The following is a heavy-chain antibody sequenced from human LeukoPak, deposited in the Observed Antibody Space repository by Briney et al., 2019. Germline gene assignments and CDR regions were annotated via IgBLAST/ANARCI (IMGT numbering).Heavy chain of an antibody. J-gene: IGHJ4*02. V-gene: IGHV3-23*01. CDR3: AKVTQWQVKGFDY. D-gene: IGHD6-19*01. CDR2: ISGSGGKT. Sequence: GGSLRLSCAASGFIFSGYAMTWVRQAPGKGLEGVATISGSGGKTYYADSVKGRFTISRDNSKNTLYLQMNSLRAEDTAVYYCAKVTQWQVKGFDYWGQGTLVTVSS. CDR1: GFIFSGYA.